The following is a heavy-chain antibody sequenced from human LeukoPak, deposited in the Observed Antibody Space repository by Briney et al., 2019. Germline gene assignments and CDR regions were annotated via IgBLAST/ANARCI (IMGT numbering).Heavy chain of an antibody. Sequence: SETLSLTCTVSGGSISSYYWSWIRQPPGKGLEWIGYIYYSGSTNYNPSLKSRVTISVGTSKNQFSLKLSSVTAADTAVYYCARGVVPAIANDAFDIWGQGTMVTVSS. CDR2: IYYSGST. D-gene: IGHD2-2*01. CDR3: ARGVVPAIANDAFDI. CDR1: GGSISSYY. V-gene: IGHV4-59*01. J-gene: IGHJ3*02.